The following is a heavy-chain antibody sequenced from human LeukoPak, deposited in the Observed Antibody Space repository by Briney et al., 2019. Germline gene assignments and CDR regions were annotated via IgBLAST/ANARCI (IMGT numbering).Heavy chain of an antibody. Sequence: GGSLRLSCAASGFTFSSYAMSWVRQAPGKGLEWVSAISGSGGSTYYAASVKGRFTISRDNSKNTLYLQMNSLRAEDTAVYYCAKAHQWLPYFDYWGQGTLVTVSS. CDR1: GFTFSSYA. J-gene: IGHJ4*02. CDR3: AKAHQWLPYFDY. D-gene: IGHD6-19*01. CDR2: ISGSGGST. V-gene: IGHV3-23*01.